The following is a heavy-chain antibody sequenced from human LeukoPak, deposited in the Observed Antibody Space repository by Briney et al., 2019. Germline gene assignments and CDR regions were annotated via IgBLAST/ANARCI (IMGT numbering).Heavy chain of an antibody. Sequence: GGSLRLSCAASGFTFSSYSMNWVRQAPGKGLEWVSSISSSSSYIYYADSVKGRFTISRDNAKNSLYLQMNSLRAEDTAVYYCARPQGYCSGGSCQGAFDIWGQGTMVTVSS. CDR3: ARPQGYCSGGSCQGAFDI. D-gene: IGHD2-15*01. V-gene: IGHV3-21*01. CDR2: ISSSSSYI. J-gene: IGHJ3*02. CDR1: GFTFSSYS.